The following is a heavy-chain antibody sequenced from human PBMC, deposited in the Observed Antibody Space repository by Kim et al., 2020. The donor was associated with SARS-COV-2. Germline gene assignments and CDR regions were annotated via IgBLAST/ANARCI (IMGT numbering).Heavy chain of an antibody. J-gene: IGHJ6*02. V-gene: IGHV3-23*01. CDR1: GFTFSSYA. CDR3: AKRGSTSWDYYYGMDV. D-gene: IGHD2-2*01. Sequence: GGSLRLSCAASGFTFSSYAMSWVRQAPGKGLEWVSAISGSGGSTYYADSVKGRFTISRDNSKNTLYLQMNSLRAEDTAVYYCAKRGSTSWDYYYGMDVWGQGTTVTVSS. CDR2: ISGSGGST.